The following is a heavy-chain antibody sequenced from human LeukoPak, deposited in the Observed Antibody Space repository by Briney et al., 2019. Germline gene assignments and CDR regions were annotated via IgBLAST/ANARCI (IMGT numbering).Heavy chain of an antibody. J-gene: IGHJ4*02. Sequence: GGSLRLSCAASGFTFSSYAMSWVRQAPGKGLEWVSAISGSGGSTYYADSVKGRFTISRDNSKNTLYLQMNSLRAEDTAVYYCAKWSHYYDSSGYTIAHDYWGQGTLVTVSS. CDR2: ISGSGGST. CDR3: AKWSHYYDSSGYTIAHDY. D-gene: IGHD3-22*01. V-gene: IGHV3-23*01. CDR1: GFTFSSYA.